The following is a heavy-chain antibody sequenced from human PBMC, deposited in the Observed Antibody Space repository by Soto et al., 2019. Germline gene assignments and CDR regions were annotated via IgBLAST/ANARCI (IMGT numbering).Heavy chain of an antibody. CDR3: AVAAVREIMAQESSGMAV. D-gene: IGHD3-10*01. CDR1: GGSIFSHL. J-gene: IGHJ6*02. CDR2: VSHSGST. Sequence: QVQLQESGPGLVKPSETLSLTCTVSGGSIFSHLWSWIRQPPGKGLEWIGYVSHSGSTTHNPSLKSRVTISLDTSQNQVSLQLRSVTAADTAVYYCAVAAVREIMAQESSGMAVWGQGTTVIVSS. V-gene: IGHV4-59*11.